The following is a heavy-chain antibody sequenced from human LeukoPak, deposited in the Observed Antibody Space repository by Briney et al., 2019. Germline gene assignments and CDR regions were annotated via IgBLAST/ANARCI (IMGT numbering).Heavy chain of an antibody. CDR3: ASRGIAARLKT. D-gene: IGHD6-6*01. V-gene: IGHV4-34*01. Sequence: SETLSLTCAVYGGSFSGYYWTWIRQPPGKGLEWIGEINHSGTTHYNPSLKSRVTISVDTSKNRFSLRLSSVTAADTAVYYCASRGIAARLKTWGQGTLVTVSS. CDR1: GGSFSGYY. J-gene: IGHJ5*02. CDR2: INHSGTT.